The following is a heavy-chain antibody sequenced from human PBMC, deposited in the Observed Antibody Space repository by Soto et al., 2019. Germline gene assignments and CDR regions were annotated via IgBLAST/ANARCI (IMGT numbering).Heavy chain of an antibody. Sequence: QVQLVESGGGVVQPGRSLRLSCAASGFTFSSYAMHWVRQAPVKGLEWVAVISYDGSNKYYADSVKGRFTISRDNSKNTLYMQMNSLRAEDTAVYYCARQGVEMATIFSGVWFDPWGQGTLVTVSS. CDR1: GFTFSSYA. D-gene: IGHD5-12*01. CDR3: ARQGVEMATIFSGVWFDP. J-gene: IGHJ5*02. V-gene: IGHV3-30-3*01. CDR2: ISYDGSNK.